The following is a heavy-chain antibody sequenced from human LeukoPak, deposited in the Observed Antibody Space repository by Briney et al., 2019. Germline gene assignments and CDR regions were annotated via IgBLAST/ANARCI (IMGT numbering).Heavy chain of an antibody. D-gene: IGHD2-21*02. CDR3: AKNLMRAFGGHLGDAFDI. Sequence: GGSLRLSCVASEFSVSNHWMTWVRQAPGKGLEWVANLKWDGSETYYADSVKGRFTISRDNAKNSLYLQMNSLRAEDMALYYCAKNLMRAFGGHLGDAFDIWGQGTMVIVSS. CDR1: EFSVSNHW. J-gene: IGHJ3*02. V-gene: IGHV3-7*03. CDR2: LKWDGSET.